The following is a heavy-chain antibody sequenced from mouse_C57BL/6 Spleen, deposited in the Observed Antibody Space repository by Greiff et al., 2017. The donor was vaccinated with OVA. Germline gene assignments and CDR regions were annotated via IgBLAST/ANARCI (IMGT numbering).Heavy chain of an antibody. CDR1: GYTFTDYY. CDR2: INPNNGGT. CDR3: ARGGVYDYDGFAY. J-gene: IGHJ3*01. V-gene: IGHV1-26*01. Sequence: EVQLQQPGPELVKPGASVKISCKASGYTFTDYYMNWVKQSHGKSLEWIGDINPNNGGTSYNQKFKGKATLTVDKSSSNAYMELRSLTSEVSSVYYCARGGVYDYDGFAYWGQGTLVTVSA. D-gene: IGHD2-4*01.